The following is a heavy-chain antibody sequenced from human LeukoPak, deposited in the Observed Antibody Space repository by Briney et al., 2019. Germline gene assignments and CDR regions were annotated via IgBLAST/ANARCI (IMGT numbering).Heavy chain of an antibody. J-gene: IGHJ5*02. D-gene: IGHD3-22*01. V-gene: IGHV3-48*03. CDR2: ISSSGSTI. CDR3: ARLYYYDSSGPGGFDP. CDR1: GFTFSSYE. Sequence: GGSLRLSCAASGFTFSSYEMNWVRQAPGKGPEWVSYISSSGSTIYYADSVKGRFTISRDNAKNSLYLQMNSLRAEDTAVYYCARLYYYDSSGPGGFDPWGQGTLVTVSS.